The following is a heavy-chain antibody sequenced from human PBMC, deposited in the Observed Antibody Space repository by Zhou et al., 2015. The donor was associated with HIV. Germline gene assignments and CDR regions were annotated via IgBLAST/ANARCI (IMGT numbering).Heavy chain of an antibody. J-gene: IGHJ6*02. CDR1: GYPFSSYG. D-gene: IGHD2-2*01. Sequence: QVQLVQSGGEVKKPGASMKVSCKASGYPFSSYGLTWVRQVPGQGLEWMGWINPNSGGTNYAQKFQGRVTMTSDTSINTAYMDLSRLTSDDTAVYFCARDRSVIVPAATFYSYYYGMDVWGQGTTVTVSS. V-gene: IGHV1-2*02. CDR3: ARDRSVIVPAATFYSYYYGMDV. CDR2: INPNSGGT.